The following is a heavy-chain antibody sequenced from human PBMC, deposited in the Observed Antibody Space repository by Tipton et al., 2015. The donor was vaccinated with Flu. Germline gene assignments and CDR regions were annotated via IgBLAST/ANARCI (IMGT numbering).Heavy chain of an antibody. CDR2: ISGSGGRT. CDR3: AKDQFSIPMAEFHH. D-gene: IGHD5-24*01. J-gene: IGHJ1*01. Sequence: SLRLSCAASGFALGDYAINWVRQAPGKGLEWVSGISGSGGRTYYADSVKGRFTVSRDNSKKTVYLQMKSLRAEDTAEYFCAKDQFSIPMAEFHHWGQGTLVAVSS. V-gene: IGHV3-23*01. CDR1: GFALGDYA.